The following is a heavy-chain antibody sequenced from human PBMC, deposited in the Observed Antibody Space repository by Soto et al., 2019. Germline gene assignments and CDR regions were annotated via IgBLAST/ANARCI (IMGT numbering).Heavy chain of an antibody. CDR1: GYTFINHG. Sequence: QIQLVQSGAEVMKPGASVKVSCKTSGYTFINHGINWVRQAPGQGLEWMAWISTKSGNSNYAPKIQGRATLTTDTSTSTVYMELRSLRSDDTAIYYCAILTGYDIDSWGQGTPITVSS. V-gene: IGHV1-18*01. CDR3: AILTGYDIDS. CDR2: ISTKSGNS. J-gene: IGHJ4*02. D-gene: IGHD3-9*01.